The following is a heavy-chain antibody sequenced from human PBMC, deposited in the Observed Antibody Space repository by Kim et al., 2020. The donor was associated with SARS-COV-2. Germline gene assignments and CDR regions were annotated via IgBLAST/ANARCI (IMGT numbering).Heavy chain of an antibody. J-gene: IGHJ4*02. CDR3: ATGSLWFGELLSFDY. V-gene: IGHV3-23*01. CDR1: GFTFSSYA. CDR2: ISGSGGST. D-gene: IGHD3-10*01. Sequence: GGSLRLSCAASGFTFSSYAMSWVRQAPGKGLEWVSAISGSGGSTYYVDSVKGRFTISRDNSKNTLYLQMNSLRAEDTAVYYCATGSLWFGELLSFDYWGQGTLVTVSS.